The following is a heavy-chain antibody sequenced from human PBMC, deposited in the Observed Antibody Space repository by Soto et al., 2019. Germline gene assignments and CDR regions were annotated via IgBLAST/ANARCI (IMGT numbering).Heavy chain of an antibody. Sequence: QLQLQESGSGLVKPSQTLSLTCAVSGGSISSGGYSWSWIRQPPGKGTEWIGYIYHSGSTYYNPSLKSRVTLSVDRSKNQFSLRLSSVTAADTDVYYCAGGIAARPLGYWGQGTLVTVSS. CDR3: AGGIAARPLGY. J-gene: IGHJ4*02. CDR1: GGSISSGGYS. D-gene: IGHD6-25*01. V-gene: IGHV4-30-2*01. CDR2: IYHSGST.